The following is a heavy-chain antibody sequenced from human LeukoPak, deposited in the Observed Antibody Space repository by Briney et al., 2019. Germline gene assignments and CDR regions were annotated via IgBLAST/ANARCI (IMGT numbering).Heavy chain of an antibody. CDR2: ISNDGSYK. J-gene: IGHJ4*02. V-gene: IGHV3-30*18. D-gene: IGHD5-24*01. CDR3: AKNSGRDGKNDYFDY. Sequence: QPGRSLRLSCAASGFTFSHYGMHWVRQAPGKGLEWVALISNDGSYKSYPDSVKGRITISRDNSKNTLYLQMDSLRGEDTAVYYCAKNSGRDGKNDYFDYWGQGTLVTVSS. CDR1: GFTFSHYG.